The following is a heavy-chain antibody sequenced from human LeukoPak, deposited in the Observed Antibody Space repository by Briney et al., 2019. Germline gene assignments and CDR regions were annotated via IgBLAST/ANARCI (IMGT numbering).Heavy chain of an antibody. D-gene: IGHD3-22*01. CDR1: GFTFSSYA. V-gene: IGHV3-23*01. Sequence: GGSLRLSCAASGFTFSSYAMSWVRQAPGKGLEWVSAISGSGGSTYYADSVKGRFTISRDNSKNTLYLQVNSLRAEDTAVYYCAKDRYYYDSSGYNRFDYWGQGTLVTVSS. J-gene: IGHJ4*02. CDR3: AKDRYYYDSSGYNRFDY. CDR2: ISGSGGST.